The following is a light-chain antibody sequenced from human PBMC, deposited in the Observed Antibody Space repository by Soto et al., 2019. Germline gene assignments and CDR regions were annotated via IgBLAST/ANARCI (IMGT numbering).Light chain of an antibody. V-gene: IGLV2-14*01. CDR3: SSYTSSRTDL. Sequence: QSALTQPASVSGSPGQSITISCTGTSSDVGGYNYVSWYQQHPGKAPKLMIYEVSNRPSGVSNRFSGSKSGNTASLTISGLQAEDEADYYCSSYTSSRTDLFGTGTKLTVL. CDR1: SSDVGGYNY. CDR2: EVS. J-gene: IGLJ1*01.